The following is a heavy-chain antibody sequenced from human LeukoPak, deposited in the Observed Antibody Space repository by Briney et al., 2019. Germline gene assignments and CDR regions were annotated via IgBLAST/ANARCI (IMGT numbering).Heavy chain of an antibody. V-gene: IGHV1-18*04. Sequence: ASVKVSCKTSGYSENFYGITWVRQVAGQGLEWMGWISAQHGQAEYAPNSQDRVTMTTDTYTNTAYMELRSLRPDDTAVYYCAGSLGYCTSNVCYLKYWGQGTLVTVSS. D-gene: IGHD2-8*01. CDR3: AGSLGYCTSNVCYLKY. CDR1: GYSENFYG. CDR2: ISAQHGQA. J-gene: IGHJ4*02.